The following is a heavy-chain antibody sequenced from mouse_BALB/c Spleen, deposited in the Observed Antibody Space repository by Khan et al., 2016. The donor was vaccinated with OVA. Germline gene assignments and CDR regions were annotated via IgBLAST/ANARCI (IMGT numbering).Heavy chain of an antibody. D-gene: IGHD2-2*01. CDR3: TRSGYGSFAY. Sequence: VQLKQSGAELVKPGASEKLSCKASGYTFNSYYMYWVKQRPGQGLEWIGEINPNNGDANFNEKFKNKATLTVDKSSNTAFMQLSSLTSEDSAVYYCTRSGYGSFAYWGQGTLVTVSA. CDR2: INPNNGDA. CDR1: GYTFNSYY. J-gene: IGHJ3*01. V-gene: IGHV1S81*02.